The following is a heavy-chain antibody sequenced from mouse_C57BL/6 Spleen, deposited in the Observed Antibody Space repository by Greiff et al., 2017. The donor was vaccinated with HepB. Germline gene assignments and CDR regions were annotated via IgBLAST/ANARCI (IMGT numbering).Heavy chain of an antibody. CDR2: IDPSDSET. CDR3: ARPRYGSSSNWYFDV. Sequence: QVQLQQPGAELVRPGSSVKLSCKASGYTFTSYWMHWVKQRPIQGLEWIGNIDPSDSETHYNQKFKDKATLTVDKSSSTAYMQLSSLTSEDSAVYYCARPRYGSSSNWYFDVWGTGTTVTVSS. J-gene: IGHJ1*03. D-gene: IGHD1-1*01. V-gene: IGHV1-52*01. CDR1: GYTFTSYW.